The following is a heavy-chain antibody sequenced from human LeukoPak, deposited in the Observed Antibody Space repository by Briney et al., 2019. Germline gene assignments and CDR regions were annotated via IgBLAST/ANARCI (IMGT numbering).Heavy chain of an antibody. D-gene: IGHD3-22*01. CDR1: GGTFSNYA. CDR3: ARVLAYHDSSGPPKDWFDP. J-gene: IGHJ5*02. Sequence: ASVKVSCKTSGGTFSNYAISWVRQAPGQGHEWMGGIIPIFDTANYAQKFQGRVTISADESTNTAYMELSSLRSEDTAVYYCARVLAYHDSSGPPKDWFDPWGQGTLVTVSS. V-gene: IGHV1-69*13. CDR2: IIPIFDTA.